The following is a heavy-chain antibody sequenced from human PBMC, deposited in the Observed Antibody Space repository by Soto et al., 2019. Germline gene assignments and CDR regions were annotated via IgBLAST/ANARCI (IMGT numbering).Heavy chain of an antibody. CDR1: RYTLTELS. V-gene: IGHV1-24*01. D-gene: IGHD5-12*01. Sequence: ASVKVSYKVSRYTLTELSMHWVRQPHGKGLEWMGDFDPEDGETIYTQKFQGRFTMTEDTSTGTAYIELSSLRSEDMAVYYCAIGRDGYIIDYWGQGTLVTVSS. CDR2: FDPEDGET. CDR3: AIGRDGYIIDY. J-gene: IGHJ4*02.